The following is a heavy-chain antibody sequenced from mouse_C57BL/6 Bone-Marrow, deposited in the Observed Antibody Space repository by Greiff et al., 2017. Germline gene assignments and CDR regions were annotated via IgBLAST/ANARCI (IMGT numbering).Heavy chain of an antibody. CDR3: ARRGLRPFDY. V-gene: IGHV1-50*01. CDR1: GYTFTSYW. J-gene: IGHJ2*01. Sequence: VQLQQPGAELVKPGASVKLSCKASGYTFTSYWMQWVKQRPGQGLEWIGEIDPSDSYTNYNQKFKGKATLTVDTSSSTAYMQRSSLSSEDSAVYNSARRGLRPFDYRGQGTTLTVSS. D-gene: IGHD3-2*02. CDR2: IDPSDSYT.